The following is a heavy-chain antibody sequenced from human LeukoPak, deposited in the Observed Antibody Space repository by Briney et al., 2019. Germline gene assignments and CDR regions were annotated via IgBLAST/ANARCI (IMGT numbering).Heavy chain of an antibody. J-gene: IGHJ3*02. Sequence: GGSLRLSCAASGLTCSSYSMNWVRQAPGKGLEWVSYISSSSSTIYYADSVKGRFTISRDNAKNSLYLQMNSLRAEDTAEYYCARGKLLRFLEWLNSPAFDIWGQGTMVTVSS. V-gene: IGHV3-48*01. CDR3: ARGKLLRFLEWLNSPAFDI. CDR2: ISSSSSTI. CDR1: GLTCSSYS. D-gene: IGHD3-3*01.